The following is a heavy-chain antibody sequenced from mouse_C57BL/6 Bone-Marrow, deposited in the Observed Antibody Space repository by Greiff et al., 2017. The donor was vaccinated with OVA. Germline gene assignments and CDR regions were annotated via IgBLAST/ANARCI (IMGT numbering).Heavy chain of an antibody. D-gene: IGHD4-1*01. Sequence: EVQLVESGGDLVKPGGSLKLSCAASGFTFSSYGMSWVRQTPDQRLEWVPTISSGGSDTYYPDSVKGRFTISRDNAKNTLYLQMSRLKSEDTAVYYCARHVLDYWYFDVWGTGTTVTVSS. J-gene: IGHJ1*03. V-gene: IGHV5-6*01. CDR3: ARHVLDYWYFDV. CDR2: ISSGGSDT. CDR1: GFTFSSYG.